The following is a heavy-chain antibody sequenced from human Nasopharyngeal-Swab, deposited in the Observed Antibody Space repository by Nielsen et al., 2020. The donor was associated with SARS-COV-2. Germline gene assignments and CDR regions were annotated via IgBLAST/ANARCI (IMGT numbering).Heavy chain of an antibody. J-gene: IGHJ6*03. V-gene: IGHV5-10-1*01. D-gene: IGHD6-6*01. Sequence: GESLKISCKGSGYSFTSYWISWVRQMPGKGLEWMGRIDPSDSYTNYSPSFQGHVTISADKSISTAYLQWSSLKASNTAMYYYARHSSGSSSLYYYYYYYMDVWGKGTTVTVSS. CDR3: ARHSSGSSSLYYYYYYYMDV. CDR2: IDPSDSYT. CDR1: GYSFTSYW.